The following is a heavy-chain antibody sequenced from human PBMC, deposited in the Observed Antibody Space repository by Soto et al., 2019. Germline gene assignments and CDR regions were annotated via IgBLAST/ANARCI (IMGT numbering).Heavy chain of an antibody. CDR1: GGSMSSGDYY. CDR3: DRYPPASPGAFDI. V-gene: IGHV4-30-4*01. J-gene: IGHJ3*02. Sequence: TLSITSTVSGGSMSSGDYYWSGIRQPPGKGLEWIGYIYYSGSTYYNPSLKSRVTISVDTSKNQFSLKLSSVTAADTAVYYCDRYPPASPGAFDIWGQGTMVTVSS. D-gene: IGHD2-2*01. CDR2: IYYSGST.